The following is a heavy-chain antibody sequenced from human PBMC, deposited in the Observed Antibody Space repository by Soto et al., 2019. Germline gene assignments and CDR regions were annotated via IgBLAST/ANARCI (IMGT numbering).Heavy chain of an antibody. CDR2: IYYSGST. V-gene: IGHV4-39*01. CDR3: ARQETEYYYDSSGSDWFDP. J-gene: IGHJ5*02. D-gene: IGHD3-22*01. Sequence: SETLSLTCTVSGGSISSSSYYWGWIRQPPGKGLEWIGSIYYSGSTYYNPSLKSRVTISVDTSKNQFSLKLSSVTAADTAVYYCARQETEYYYDSSGSDWFDPWGQGTLVTVSS. CDR1: GGSISSSSYY.